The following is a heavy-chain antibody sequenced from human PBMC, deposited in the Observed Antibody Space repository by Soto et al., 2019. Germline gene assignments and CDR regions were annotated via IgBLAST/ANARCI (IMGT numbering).Heavy chain of an antibody. CDR1: GFTFSSYA. J-gene: IGHJ5*02. D-gene: IGHD3-22*01. V-gene: IGHV3-23*01. CDR3: AKSVYYYDSSGYYL. CDR2: ISGSGGST. Sequence: GGSLRLSCAASGFTFSSYAMSWVRQAPGKGLEWVSAISGSGGSTYYADSVKGRFTISRDNSKNTLYLQMNSLRAEDTAVYYCAKSVYYYDSSGYYLWGQGTLVTVSS.